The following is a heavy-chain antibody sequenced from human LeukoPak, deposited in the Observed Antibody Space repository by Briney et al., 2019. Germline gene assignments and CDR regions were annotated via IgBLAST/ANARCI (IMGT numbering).Heavy chain of an antibody. CDR3: ARNDFWSGYYSYNWFDP. D-gene: IGHD3-3*01. J-gene: IGHJ5*02. CDR2: IYPGDSDT. CDR1: GYSFTSYW. V-gene: IGHV5-51*01. Sequence: GESLKISCKGSGYSFTSYWIGWVRQMPGKGLEWMGIIYPGDSDTRYSPSFQGQVTISADKSISTAYLQWSSLKASDTAMYYCARNDFWSGYYSYNWFDPCGQGTLVTVSS.